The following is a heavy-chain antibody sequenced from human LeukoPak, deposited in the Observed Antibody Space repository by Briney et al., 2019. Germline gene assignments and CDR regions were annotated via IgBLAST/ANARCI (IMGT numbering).Heavy chain of an antibody. J-gene: IGHJ2*01. CDR3: ARHYRPVCAYPSWYFDL. D-gene: IGHD3-16*02. CDR1: GGSISSSSYY. V-gene: IGHV4-39*01. Sequence: SETLSLTCTVSGGSISSSSYYWGWIRQPPGKGLEWIGSIYYSGSTYYNPSLKSRVTISVDTSKNQFSLKLSSVTAADTAVYYCARHYRPVCAYPSWYFDLWGRGTLVTVSS. CDR2: IYYSGST.